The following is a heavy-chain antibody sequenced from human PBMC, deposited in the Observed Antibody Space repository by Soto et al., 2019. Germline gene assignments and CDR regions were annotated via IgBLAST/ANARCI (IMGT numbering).Heavy chain of an antibody. CDR2: MNPNSGDT. J-gene: IGHJ6*03. Sequence: QVQLVQSGAEVKKPGASVKVSCKASGYTFSSYDINWVRQATGQGLEWMGWMNPNSGDTNYAQKFQGRVTMPRTTSIATAYMELSSLRSEDTAVYYCARGLKFTTPLVRGVNPYYYYYMDVWGEGTTVTVSS. D-gene: IGHD3-10*01. CDR3: ARGLKFTTPLVRGVNPYYYYYMDV. CDR1: GYTFSSYD. V-gene: IGHV1-8*01.